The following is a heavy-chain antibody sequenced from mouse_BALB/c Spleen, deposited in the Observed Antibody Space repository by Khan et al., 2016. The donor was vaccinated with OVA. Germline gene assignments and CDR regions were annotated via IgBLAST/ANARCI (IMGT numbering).Heavy chain of an antibody. CDR1: GDSITSGY. CDR2: ILYIGST. J-gene: IGHJ3*01. CDR3: ARSAYRYAVAY. D-gene: IGHD2-14*01. V-gene: IGHV3-8*02. Sequence: EVQLQESGPSLVKPSQTLSLTCSVTGDSITSGYWCWIRKFPGNKLEYMGYILYIGSTYYNPSLKSRISITRHTSQNQYYLQLHSVPTEDTATYYCARSAYRYAVAYWGQGTLVTVSA.